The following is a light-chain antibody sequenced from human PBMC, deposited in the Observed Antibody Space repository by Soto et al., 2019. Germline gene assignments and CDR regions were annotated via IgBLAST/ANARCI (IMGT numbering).Light chain of an antibody. V-gene: IGKV3-11*01. CDR3: QQRSNWPLT. CDR1: QSVSSY. J-gene: IGKJ4*01. Sequence: EIVLAQIPATLSLSPGDGVTLSCRASQSVSSYLAWYQQKRGQPPRLLIYDSSNRATGIPARFSGSGSGTDFSLIISSLEPEDFAVYYCQQRSNWPLTFGGGTNVEIK. CDR2: DSS.